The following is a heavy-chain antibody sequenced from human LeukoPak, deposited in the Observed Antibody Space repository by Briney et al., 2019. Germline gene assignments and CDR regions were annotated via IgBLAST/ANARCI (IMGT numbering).Heavy chain of an antibody. Sequence: GRSLRLSCAASGFTFNNYGMHWVRQAPGKGLGWVAVIWYDGYNEFYADSVKGRFTISRDNSKNTLYLQMDSLRAEDTAVYYCARPSYYGSESQLYYFGYWGQGTLVTVSS. CDR2: IWYDGYNE. V-gene: IGHV3-33*01. CDR3: ARPSYYGSESQLYYFGY. J-gene: IGHJ4*02. D-gene: IGHD3-10*01. CDR1: GFTFNNYG.